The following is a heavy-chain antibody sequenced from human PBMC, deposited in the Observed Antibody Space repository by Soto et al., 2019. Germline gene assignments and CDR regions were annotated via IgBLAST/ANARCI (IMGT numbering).Heavy chain of an antibody. Sequence: SETLSLTCTVSGGSISSYYWSWIRQPPGKGLEWIGYIYYSGSTNYNPSLKSRATISVDTTKNQFTLQMSSVTAADTAVYYCARARSQYYAFWSGYYPEPVEFDYWGQGTLVTVSS. J-gene: IGHJ4*02. CDR2: IYYSGST. V-gene: IGHV4-59*01. CDR3: ARARSQYYAFWSGYYPEPVEFDY. D-gene: IGHD3-3*01. CDR1: GGSISSYY.